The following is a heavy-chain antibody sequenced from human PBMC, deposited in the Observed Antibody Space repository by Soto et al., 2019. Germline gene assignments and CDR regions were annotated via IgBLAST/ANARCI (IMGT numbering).Heavy chain of an antibody. V-gene: IGHV3-23*01. J-gene: IGHJ6*02. CDR1: GFTFSSYA. D-gene: IGHD3-16*02. CDR2: ISGSGGST. CDR3: AKTRDYVWGSYRYTGVTKYYYGMDV. Sequence: PGGSLRLSCAASGFTFSSYAMSWVRQAPGKGLEWVSAISGSGGSTYYADSVKGRFTISRDNSKNTLYLQMNSLRAEDTAVYYCAKTRDYVWGSYRYTGVTKYYYGMDVWGQGTTVTVSS.